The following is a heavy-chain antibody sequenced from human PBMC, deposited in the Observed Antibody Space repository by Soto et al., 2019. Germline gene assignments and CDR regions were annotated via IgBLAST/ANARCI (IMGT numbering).Heavy chain of an antibody. V-gene: IGHV4-39*01. J-gene: IGHJ1*01. CDR3: ARPWKAYGDLEYFQH. CDR1: GGSISSSSYY. Sequence: SETLSLTCTVSGGSISSSSYYWGWIRQPPGKGLEWIGSIYYSGSTYYNPSLKSRVTISVDTSKNQFSLKLGSVTAADTAVYYCARPWKAYGDLEYFQHWGQGTLVTVSS. D-gene: IGHD4-17*01. CDR2: IYYSGST.